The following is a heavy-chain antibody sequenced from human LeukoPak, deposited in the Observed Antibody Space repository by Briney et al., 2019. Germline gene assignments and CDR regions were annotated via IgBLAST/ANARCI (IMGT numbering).Heavy chain of an antibody. CDR2: INHSGST. CDR1: GGSFSGYY. J-gene: IGHJ3*02. Sequence: SETLSLICAVYGGSFSGYYWSWIRQPPGKGLEWIGEINHSGSTNYNPSLKSRVTISVDTSKNQFSLKLSSVTAADTAVYYCARGRDGYNSVLGDAFDIWGQGTMVTVSS. CDR3: ARGRDGYNSVLGDAFDI. D-gene: IGHD5-24*01. V-gene: IGHV4-34*01.